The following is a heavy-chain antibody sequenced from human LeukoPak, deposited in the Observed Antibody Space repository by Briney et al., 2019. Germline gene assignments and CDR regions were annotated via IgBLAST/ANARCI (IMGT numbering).Heavy chain of an antibody. Sequence: GGSLRLSCAASGFAFSGYYMSWIRQAPGKGLEWVSYISSSSSYTNYADSVKGRFTISRDNAKNSLYLQMNSLRAEDTAVYYCARQRGQRKASDYWGQGTLVTVSS. CDR2: ISSSSSYT. CDR1: GFAFSGYY. V-gene: IGHV3-11*06. CDR3: ARQRGQRKASDY. D-gene: IGHD6-25*01. J-gene: IGHJ4*02.